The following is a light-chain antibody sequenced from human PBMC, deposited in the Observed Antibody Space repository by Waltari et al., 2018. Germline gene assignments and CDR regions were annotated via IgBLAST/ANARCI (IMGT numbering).Light chain of an antibody. CDR3: CSYAGNYVWV. Sequence: QSALTQPAAVSGSPGQSVTIPCPGARSDIGRYDIVSWYQQHPGNAPKLVISDVSKRPSGVSDRFSGSKSGDTASLTISGLQFEDEADYYCCSYAGNYVWVFGGGTRLTVL. CDR1: RSDIGRYDI. V-gene: IGLV2-23*02. J-gene: IGLJ3*02. CDR2: DVS.